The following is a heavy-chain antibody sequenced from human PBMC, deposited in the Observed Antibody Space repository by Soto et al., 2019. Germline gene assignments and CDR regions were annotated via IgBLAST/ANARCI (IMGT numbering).Heavy chain of an antibody. CDR3: ARVERGTATTVVDAFDI. D-gene: IGHD1-1*01. CDR2: MSHSGGT. V-gene: IGHV4-34*01. CDR1: GGFVSSGSYY. Sequence: QVQLQQWSAGLLKPSETLSLTCAVYGGFVSSGSYYWSWIRQPPAKGLEWIGEMSHSGGTHFDPSLKSRVTISVDTSKNQFSLKMTSVTAVDTALYYCARVERGTATTVVDAFDIWGPGTMVTVSS. J-gene: IGHJ3*02.